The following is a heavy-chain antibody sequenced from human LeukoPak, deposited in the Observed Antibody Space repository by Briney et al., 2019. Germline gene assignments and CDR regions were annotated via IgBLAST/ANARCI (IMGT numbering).Heavy chain of an antibody. Sequence: PGGSLRLSCAASGFNFNDYGMHWVRQAPGRGLEWVAVISYDGSNKYYTDSVEGRFTISRDNSKNTLFLQMNSLRGEDTAVYYCAKDRGTTVVIDYWGQGTLVTVSS. CDR1: GFNFNDYG. CDR2: ISYDGSNK. CDR3: AKDRGTTVVIDY. D-gene: IGHD4-23*01. V-gene: IGHV3-30*18. J-gene: IGHJ4*02.